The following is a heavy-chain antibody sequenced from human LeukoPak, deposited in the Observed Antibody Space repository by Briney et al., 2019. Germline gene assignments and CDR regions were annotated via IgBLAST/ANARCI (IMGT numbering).Heavy chain of an antibody. J-gene: IGHJ4*02. CDR3: ARVSYSGYLYYFDY. CDR1: GFTFSSYW. Sequence: GGSLRLSCAASGFTFSSYWMHWVRQAPGKGLVWVSRINSDGSSTNYADSVKGRFTISRDNAKNTPYLQMNSLRAEDTAVYYCARVSYSGYLYYFDYWGQGTLVTVSS. D-gene: IGHD5-12*01. V-gene: IGHV3-74*01. CDR2: INSDGSST.